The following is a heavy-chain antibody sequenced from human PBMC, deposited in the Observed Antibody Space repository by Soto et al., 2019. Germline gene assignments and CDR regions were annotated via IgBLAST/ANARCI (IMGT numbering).Heavy chain of an antibody. J-gene: IGHJ4*02. D-gene: IGHD3-22*01. CDR2: ISGSGGST. Sequence: LRLSCAASGFTFSSYAMSWVRQAPGKGLEWVSAISGSGGSTYYADSVKGRFTISRDNSKNTLYLQMNSLRAEDTAVYYCAEAGNYYDSSGYYWYYFDHWGQGTLVTVSS. CDR3: AEAGNYYDSSGYYWYYFDH. CDR1: GFTFSSYA. V-gene: IGHV3-23*01.